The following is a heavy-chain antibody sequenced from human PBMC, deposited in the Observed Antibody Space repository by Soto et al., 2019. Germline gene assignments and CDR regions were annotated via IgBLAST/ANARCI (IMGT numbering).Heavy chain of an antibody. V-gene: IGHV5-10-1*01. CDR3: AGGVFGTPMGDYCMGG. CDR1: GYSFTSYW. Sequence: PGESLKISCKGSGYSFTSYWISWVRQMPGKGLEWTGRIDPSDSYTNYSPSFQGHVTISADKSISTAYLQWSSLKASDTAMYYWAGGVFGTPMGDYCMGGWGQVSRVTISS. CDR2: IDPSDSYT. J-gene: IGHJ6*02. D-gene: IGHD3-3*01.